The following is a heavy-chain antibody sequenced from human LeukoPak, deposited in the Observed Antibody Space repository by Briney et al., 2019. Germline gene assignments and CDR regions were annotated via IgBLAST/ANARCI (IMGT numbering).Heavy chain of an antibody. J-gene: IGHJ1*01. Sequence: GGSLRLSCAASGFTFTTYAMTWVRQTPEKGREWVSAISGSGASTYYADSVKGRFTCSRDSSKNTVYLQMNSLRAEDTAVYYCAKDCGGDCFSRKYFQHWGQGTLVTVSS. CDR2: ISGSGAST. V-gene: IGHV3-23*01. D-gene: IGHD2-21*01. CDR3: AKDCGGDCFSRKYFQH. CDR1: GFTFTTYA.